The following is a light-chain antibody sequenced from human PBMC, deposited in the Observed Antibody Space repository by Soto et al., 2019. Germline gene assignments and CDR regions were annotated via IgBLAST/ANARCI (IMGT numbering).Light chain of an antibody. Sequence: QSVLTQPASVSGSPGQSITISCTGTSSDIGAYNFVSWYQHYPGKAPKLLIYEVAYRPSGISNRFSGSKSANTASLTISGLQAEDEADYFCTSYRSATTPPYVFGSGTKVTVL. CDR1: SSDIGAYNF. V-gene: IGLV2-14*01. J-gene: IGLJ1*01. CDR3: TSYRSATTPPYV. CDR2: EVA.